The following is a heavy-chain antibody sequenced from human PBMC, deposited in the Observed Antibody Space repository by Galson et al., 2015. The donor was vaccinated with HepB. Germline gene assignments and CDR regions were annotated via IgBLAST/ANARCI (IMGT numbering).Heavy chain of an antibody. D-gene: IGHD6-19*01. V-gene: IGHV3-48*04. CDR3: AKYNSAWSFDY. CDR1: GFTFSSHN. CDR2: ITSSSSTI. Sequence: SLRLSCAASGFTFSSHNMKWVRQAPGKGLEWVSYITSSSSTISYADSVKGRFTISRDNAKNSLYLQMNSLRAEDTAMYYCAKYNSAWSFDYWGQGTLVTVSS. J-gene: IGHJ4*02.